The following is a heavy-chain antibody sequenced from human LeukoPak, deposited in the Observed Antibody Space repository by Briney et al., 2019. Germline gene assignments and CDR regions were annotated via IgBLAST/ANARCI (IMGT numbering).Heavy chain of an antibody. CDR3: AKVGGARLGYYYYYYMDV. V-gene: IGHV3-23*01. D-gene: IGHD6-19*01. Sequence: GGSLRLSCAASGFTFSSYAMSWVRQAPGKGLEWVSAISGSGGSTYYADSVKGRFTISRDNSKNTLYLQMNSLRAEDTAVYYCAKVGGARLGYYYYYYMDVWGKGTTVTISS. CDR1: GFTFSSYA. J-gene: IGHJ6*03. CDR2: ISGSGGST.